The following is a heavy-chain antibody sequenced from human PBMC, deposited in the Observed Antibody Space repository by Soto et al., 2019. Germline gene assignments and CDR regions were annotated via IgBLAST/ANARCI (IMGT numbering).Heavy chain of an antibody. V-gene: IGHV1-69*13. D-gene: IGHD2-21*01. Sequence: GASVKVSCKASGGTFSSYAISWVRQAPGQGLEWMGGIIPIFGTANYAQKFQGRVTITADESTSTAYMELSSLRSEDTAVYYCATHAYAPQRDWHYYYYGMDVWGQGTTVTVSS. CDR2: IIPIFGTA. CDR1: GGTFSSYA. CDR3: ATHAYAPQRDWHYYYYGMDV. J-gene: IGHJ6*02.